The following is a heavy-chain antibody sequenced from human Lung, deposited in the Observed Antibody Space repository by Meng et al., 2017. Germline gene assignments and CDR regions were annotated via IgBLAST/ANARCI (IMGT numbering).Heavy chain of an antibody. CDR3: ARGRRNEPLFDY. V-gene: IGHV1-69*13. Sequence: QVQLVQSGAEGKKPGSAVKVAGKTSGGSFSTHPFSWVRQAPGQGLEWMGGLIAVFDKTKAAPRFQDRVTFTADESTSTAYMELSSLTFDDTAVYFCARGRRNEPLFDYWGQGTLVTVSS. CDR1: GGSFSTHP. CDR2: LIAVFDKT. J-gene: IGHJ4*02. D-gene: IGHD1-14*01.